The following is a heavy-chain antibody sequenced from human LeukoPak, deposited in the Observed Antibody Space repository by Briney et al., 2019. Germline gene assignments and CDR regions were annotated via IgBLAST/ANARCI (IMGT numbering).Heavy chain of an antibody. D-gene: IGHD1-26*01. CDR1: GFTFSSYW. CDR2: IRQDGGEK. Sequence: PGGSLRLSCAVSGFTFSSYWTNWVRQAPGKGLEWVASIRQDGGEKSYVDSVKGRFTISRDNTKNSLYLQMSSLRAEDTAVYYCARGVGAHFDYWGQGTLVTVSS. J-gene: IGHJ4*02. V-gene: IGHV3-7*01. CDR3: ARGVGAHFDY.